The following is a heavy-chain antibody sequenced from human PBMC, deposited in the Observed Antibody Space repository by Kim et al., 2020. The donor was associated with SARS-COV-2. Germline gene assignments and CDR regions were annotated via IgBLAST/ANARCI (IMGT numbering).Heavy chain of an antibody. CDR1: GFTFSSYS. D-gene: IGHD6-19*01. CDR3: ARGEGRYSSGWAENYYYYGMDV. J-gene: IGHJ6*02. Sequence: RGSLRLSCAASGFTFSSYSMNWVRQAPGKGLEWVSSISSSSSYIYYADSVKGRFTISRDNAKNSLYLQMNSLRAEDTAVYYCARGEGRYSSGWAENYYYYGMDVWGQGTTVTVSS. V-gene: IGHV3-21*01. CDR2: ISSSSSYI.